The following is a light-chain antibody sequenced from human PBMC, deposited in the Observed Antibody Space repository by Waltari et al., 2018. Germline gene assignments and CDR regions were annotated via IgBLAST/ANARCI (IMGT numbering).Light chain of an antibody. CDR3: QQRFTWPSVT. Sequence: EIVLTQSPATLSLSPGERAPLSCRTSQSVNSYLAWYQHKPGQAPRLLIYDASNRATGIPARFSGGESGTDFTLTISSLEPDDFALYYCQQRFTWPSVTFGQGTRLEIK. V-gene: IGKV3-11*01. J-gene: IGKJ5*01. CDR1: QSVNSY. CDR2: DAS.